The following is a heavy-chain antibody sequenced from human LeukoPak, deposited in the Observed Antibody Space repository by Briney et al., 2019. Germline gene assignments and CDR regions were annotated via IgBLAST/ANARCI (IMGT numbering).Heavy chain of an antibody. Sequence: SVKVSCKASGGTFSSYANSWVRQAPGQGLEWMGGIIPNFGTANYAQKFQGRGTITTDDSTSTPYMELISLGSDAKAVLYYSIGKTMVVSPFLDAFDIWGQGTMVTVSS. CDR1: GGTFSSYA. V-gene: IGHV1-69*05. CDR2: IIPNFGTA. J-gene: IGHJ3*02. D-gene: IGHD4-23*01. CDR3: SIGKTMVVSPFLDAFDI.